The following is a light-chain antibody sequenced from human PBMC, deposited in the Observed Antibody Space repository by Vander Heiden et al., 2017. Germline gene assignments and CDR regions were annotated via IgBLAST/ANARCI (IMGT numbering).Light chain of an antibody. J-gene: IGLJ3*02. Sequence: SYVLTLPPSVSVAPGQTARITCAGPNTGSKSVPWYPQNPGQAPVLVVHDDSHRPSGGPERCSGSNTGNTETLTISRVEAGDEADDYCRVWDSSSDHWVFGGGTKLTVL. CDR1: NTGSKS. CDR2: DDS. CDR3: RVWDSSSDHWV. V-gene: IGLV3-21*02.